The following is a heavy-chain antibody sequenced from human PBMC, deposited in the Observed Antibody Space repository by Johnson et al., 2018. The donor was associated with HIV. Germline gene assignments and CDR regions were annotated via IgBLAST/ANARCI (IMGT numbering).Heavy chain of an antibody. V-gene: IGHV3-23*04. CDR1: GFTFSTYA. J-gene: IGHJ3*01. CDR2: ISGGGGST. Sequence: VQLVESGGGLVQPGGSLRLSCAASGFTFSTYAMIWVRQAPGRGLEWVSAISGGGGSTNYADSVKGRFTISRDNAKNTLYLQMNSLRAEDTAVYYCARVTYYYDTQAFDFWGQGTMVTVSS. CDR3: ARVTYYYDTQAFDF. D-gene: IGHD3-22*01.